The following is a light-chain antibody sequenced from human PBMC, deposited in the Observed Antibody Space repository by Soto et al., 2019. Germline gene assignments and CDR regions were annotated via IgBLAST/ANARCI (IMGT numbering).Light chain of an antibody. CDR2: DVT. Sequence: QSALTQPASVSGSPGQSITISCTGTSSDIGGYTYVSWYQQHPGKAPKLMIYDVTNRPSGVSDRFSGSKSGNTASLTISGLQAEDEADYYCSSYTSSNTLDVFGTGTKVTVL. V-gene: IGLV2-14*01. CDR3: SSYTSSNTLDV. CDR1: SSDIGGYTY. J-gene: IGLJ1*01.